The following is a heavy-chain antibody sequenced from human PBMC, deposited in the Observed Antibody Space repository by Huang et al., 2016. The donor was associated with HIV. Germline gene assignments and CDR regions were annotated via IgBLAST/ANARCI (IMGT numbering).Heavy chain of an antibody. CDR2: IIPMFGTP. CDR3: ARGQLGSYGDYDVLY. Sequence: QVQLVQSGAEVKTPGSSVKVSCKASGGTFSKYAISWVRQAPGQELEWMGGIIPMFGTPNYARKCQGRVTITADDSTSTTYVEVSSRRSEDTALYYCARGQLGSYGDYDVLYWGQGTLVTVSS. CDR1: GGTFSKYA. D-gene: IGHD4-17*01. J-gene: IGHJ4*02. V-gene: IGHV1-69*13.